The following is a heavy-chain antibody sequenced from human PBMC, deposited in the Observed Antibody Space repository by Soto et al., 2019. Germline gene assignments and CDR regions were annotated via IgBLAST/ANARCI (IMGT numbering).Heavy chain of an antibody. J-gene: IGHJ4*02. CDR1: GGSISSGGYY. CDR2: IYYSGST. Sequence: QVQLQESGPGLVKPSQTLSLTCTVSGGSISSGGYYWSWIRQHPGKGLEWIGYIYYSGSTYYNPSRKSRVTISVDTSKNQFSLKLSSVTAADTAVYYCARVPLYDSSGYCIDYWGQGTLVTVSS. CDR3: ARVPLYDSSGYCIDY. D-gene: IGHD3-22*01. V-gene: IGHV4-31*03.